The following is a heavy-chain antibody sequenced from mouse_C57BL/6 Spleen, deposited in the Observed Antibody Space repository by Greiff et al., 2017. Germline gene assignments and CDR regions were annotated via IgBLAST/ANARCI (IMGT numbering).Heavy chain of an antibody. V-gene: IGHV1-64*01. Sequence: QVQLQQPGAELVKPGASVKLSCKASGYTFTSYWMHWVKQRPGQGLEWIGMIHPNSGSTNYNEKFKSKATLTVDKSSSTAYMQLSSLTSEDSAVYYCASPLLRLGMDYWGQGTSVTVSS. D-gene: IGHD1-1*01. J-gene: IGHJ4*01. CDR1: GYTFTSYW. CDR3: ASPLLRLGMDY. CDR2: IHPNSGST.